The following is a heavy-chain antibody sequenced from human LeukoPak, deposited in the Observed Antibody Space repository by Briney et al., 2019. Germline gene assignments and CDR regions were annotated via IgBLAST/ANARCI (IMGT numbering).Heavy chain of an antibody. CDR2: ISYDGSNK. CDR1: RFTFSSYG. V-gene: IGHV3-30*18. D-gene: IGHD3-10*01. Sequence: PGRSLRLSCAASRFTFSSYGMHWVRQAPGKGLEWVAVISYDGSNKYYADSVKGRFTISRDNSKNTLYLQMNSLRAEDTAVYYCAKAWGWFGELFNSPFDYWGQGTLVTVSS. J-gene: IGHJ4*02. CDR3: AKAWGWFGELFNSPFDY.